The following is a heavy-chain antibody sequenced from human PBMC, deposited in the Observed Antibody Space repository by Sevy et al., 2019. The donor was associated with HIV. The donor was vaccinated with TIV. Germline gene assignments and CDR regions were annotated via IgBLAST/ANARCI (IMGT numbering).Heavy chain of an antibody. Sequence: GGSLRLSCAASGFTFSSYWMHWVRQAPGKGLVWVSRIKTDGSDTSYADSVKGRFTISRDNTRNTLYLQMNSLGAEDTAVYYCARRPTDQRGSYWFDPWGQGTLFTVSS. V-gene: IGHV3-74*01. CDR2: IKTDGSDT. D-gene: IGHD1-26*01. CDR1: GFTFSSYW. J-gene: IGHJ5*02. CDR3: ARRPTDQRGSYWFDP.